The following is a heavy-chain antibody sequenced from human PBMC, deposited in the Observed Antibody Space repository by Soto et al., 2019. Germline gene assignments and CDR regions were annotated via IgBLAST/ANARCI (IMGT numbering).Heavy chain of an antibody. CDR3: ARRTSGITAAATGYYFDY. Sequence: SETLSLTCAVYGGSFNDYYWSWIRQPPGKGLDWIGEINHRGNTNDNPSLKNRVTISVDTSRNQVSLKLSPVTAADTAIYYCARRTSGITAAATGYYFDYWARGTLVTVSS. V-gene: IGHV4-34*01. J-gene: IGHJ4*02. D-gene: IGHD6-13*01. CDR2: INHRGNT. CDR1: GGSFNDYY.